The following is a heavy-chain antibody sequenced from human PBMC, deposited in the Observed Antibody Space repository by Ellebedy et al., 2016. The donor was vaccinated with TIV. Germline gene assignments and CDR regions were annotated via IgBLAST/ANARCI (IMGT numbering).Heavy chain of an antibody. CDR1: GFTFRTYG. D-gene: IGHD4-17*01. V-gene: IGHV3-33*01. CDR2: IWYDGGNK. J-gene: IGHJ6*03. Sequence: GGSLRLXXTASGFTFRTYGMHWVRQAPGKGLEWVAIIWYDGGNKYYGDSVKGRFTISRDDSKNTLYLQMNSLRAEDTAVYYCARTLTTRYYYMDVWGKGTTVTVSS. CDR3: ARTLTTRYYYMDV.